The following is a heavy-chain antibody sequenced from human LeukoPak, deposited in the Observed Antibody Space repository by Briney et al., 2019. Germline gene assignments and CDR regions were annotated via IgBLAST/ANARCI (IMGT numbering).Heavy chain of an antibody. CDR2: ISSSGSTI. CDR3: ARASTGYSSGWHLDY. D-gene: IGHD6-19*01. V-gene: IGHV3-11*01. J-gene: IGHJ4*02. CDR1: GFTFSDYY. Sequence: GGSLRLSCAASGFTFSDYYMSWIRQAPGKGLEWVSYISSSGSTIYYADSVKGRFTLSRDNAKNSLYLQMNSLRAEDTAVYYCARASTGYSSGWHLDYWGQGTLVTASS.